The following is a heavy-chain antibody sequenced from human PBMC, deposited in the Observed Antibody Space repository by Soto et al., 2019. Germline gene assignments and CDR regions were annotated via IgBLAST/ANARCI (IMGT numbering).Heavy chain of an antibody. CDR2: ISSSSSYI. CDR1: GFTFSSYS. D-gene: IGHD1-26*01. J-gene: IGHJ4*02. V-gene: IGHV3-21*01. Sequence: GGSLRLSCAASGFTFSSYSMNWVRQAPGKGLEWVSSISSSSSYIYYANSVKGRFTISRDNAKNSLYLQMNSLRAEDTAVYYCARDQEWELPFDYWGQGTLVTVSS. CDR3: ARDQEWELPFDY.